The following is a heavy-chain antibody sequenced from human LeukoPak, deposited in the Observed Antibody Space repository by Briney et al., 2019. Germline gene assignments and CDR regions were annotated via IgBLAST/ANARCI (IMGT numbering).Heavy chain of an antibody. Sequence: PSETLSLTCTVSGGSISSGDYYWSWIRQPPGKGLEWIGYTYYSGSTYYNPSLKSRVTISVDTSKNQFSLKLSSVTAADTAVYYCARDSYDSSGYFDAFDIWGQGTMVTVSS. CDR2: TYYSGST. J-gene: IGHJ3*02. CDR1: GGSISSGDYY. V-gene: IGHV4-30-4*01. CDR3: ARDSYDSSGYFDAFDI. D-gene: IGHD3-22*01.